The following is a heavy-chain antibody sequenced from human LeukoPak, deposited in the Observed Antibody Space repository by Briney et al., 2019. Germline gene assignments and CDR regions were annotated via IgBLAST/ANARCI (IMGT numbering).Heavy chain of an antibody. CDR3: ARDLPAAVD. Sequence: GGSLRLSCAASGFTFSSYAMSWVRQAPGKGLEWVSFISRSSSDIYHADSVKGRFTISRDNAKNSLYLQMNSLRAEDTAVYYCARDLPAAVDWGQGTLVTVSS. D-gene: IGHD2-2*01. CDR1: GFTFSSYA. CDR2: ISRSSSDI. J-gene: IGHJ4*02. V-gene: IGHV3-21*01.